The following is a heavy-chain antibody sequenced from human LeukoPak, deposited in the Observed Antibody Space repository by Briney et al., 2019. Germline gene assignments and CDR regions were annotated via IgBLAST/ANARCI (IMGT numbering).Heavy chain of an antibody. Sequence: GASVKVSCKASGYTFTSYGISWVRQAPGQGLEWMGWISAYNGNTNYAQKLQGRVTMTTDASTTTAYMELRSLRSDDTAVYYCARDYNSGYPSYFDYWGQGTLVTVSS. CDR1: GYTFTSYG. D-gene: IGHD3-22*01. CDR2: ISAYNGNT. J-gene: IGHJ4*02. V-gene: IGHV1-18*01. CDR3: ARDYNSGYPSYFDY.